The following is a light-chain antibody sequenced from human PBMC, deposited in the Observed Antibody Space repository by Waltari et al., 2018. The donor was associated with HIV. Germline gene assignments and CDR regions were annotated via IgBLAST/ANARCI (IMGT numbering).Light chain of an antibody. J-gene: IGKJ1*01. V-gene: IGKV1-5*03. CDR2: EAS. Sequence: DIQMTQFPSTLSASVGDRVTITCRASQSIHKWLAWYQQKPGKAPKLLIYEASTLESGVSSRFSGSGSATEFTLTISSLQPDDFATYYCQQYQSDAPWTFGQGSKVEI. CDR3: QQYQSDAPWT. CDR1: QSIHKW.